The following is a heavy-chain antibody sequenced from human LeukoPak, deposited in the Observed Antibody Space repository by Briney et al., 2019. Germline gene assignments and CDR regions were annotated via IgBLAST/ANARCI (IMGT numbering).Heavy chain of an antibody. J-gene: IGHJ6*03. Sequence: SETLSLTCTVSGGSISSYYWSWIRQPAGKGLEWIGRIYTSGSTNYNPSLKSRVTMSVDTSKNQFSLKLSSVTAADTAVYYCARDEVDIVVVPAAITGYYYYYYMDVWGKGTTVTVSS. CDR1: GGSISSYY. CDR3: ARDEVDIVVVPAAITGYYYYYYMDV. D-gene: IGHD2-2*02. V-gene: IGHV4-4*07. CDR2: IYTSGST.